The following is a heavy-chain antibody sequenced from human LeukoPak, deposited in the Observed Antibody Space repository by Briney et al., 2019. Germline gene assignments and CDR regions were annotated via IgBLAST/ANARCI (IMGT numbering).Heavy chain of an antibody. CDR2: ISASGGST. Sequence: GGSLRLSCAASGFTLSRYGMSWVRQAPGKGLEWVSTISASGGSTYYADSVKGRFTISRDNSKNTLYLQMNSLRAEDTAVYYCARGDYFDTSGFRGGYYYYGLDVWGQGTTVSVSS. V-gene: IGHV3-23*01. D-gene: IGHD3-22*01. CDR1: GFTLSRYG. J-gene: IGHJ6*02. CDR3: ARGDYFDTSGFRGGYYYYGLDV.